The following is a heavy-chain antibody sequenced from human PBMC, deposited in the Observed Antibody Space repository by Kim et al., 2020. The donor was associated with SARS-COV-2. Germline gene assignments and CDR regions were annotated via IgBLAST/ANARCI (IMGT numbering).Heavy chain of an antibody. CDR1: GYTYTSYG. D-gene: IGHD6-13*01. CDR2: ISAYNGNT. Sequence: ASVKVSCKASGYTYTSYGISWVRQAPGQGLEWMGWISAYNGNTNYAQKLQGRVTMTTDTSTSTAYMELRSLRSDDTAVYYCAADLASAAAGYYYGMDVWGQGTTVNVSS. V-gene: IGHV1-18*01. J-gene: IGHJ6*02. CDR3: AADLASAAAGYYYGMDV.